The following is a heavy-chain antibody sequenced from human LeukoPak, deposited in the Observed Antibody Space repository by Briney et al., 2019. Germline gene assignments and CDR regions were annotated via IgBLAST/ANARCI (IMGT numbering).Heavy chain of an antibody. D-gene: IGHD3-9*01. Sequence: PSETLSLTCTVSGYSISSGYYWGWIRQPPGEGLEWIGSIYHSGSTYYNPSLKSRVTISIDTSKNQFSLKLSSVTAADTAVYYCARDGRYFDWLSIFDYWGQGALVTVSS. J-gene: IGHJ4*02. CDR1: GYSISSGYY. V-gene: IGHV4-38-2*02. CDR3: ARDGRYFDWLSIFDY. CDR2: IYHSGST.